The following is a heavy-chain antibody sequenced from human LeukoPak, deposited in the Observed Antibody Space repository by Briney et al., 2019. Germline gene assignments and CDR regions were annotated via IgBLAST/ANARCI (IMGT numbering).Heavy chain of an antibody. Sequence: GGSLRLSCIGSGFTLGDSSMSWFRQAPGKGLEWVSAISGSGGSTYYADSVKGRFTISRDNSKNTLYLQMNSLRAEDTAVYYCAKELTIFVDAFDIWGQGTVVTVSS. J-gene: IGHJ3*02. CDR3: AKELTIFVDAFDI. CDR1: GFTLGDSS. CDR2: ISGSGGST. V-gene: IGHV3-23*01. D-gene: IGHD3-3*01.